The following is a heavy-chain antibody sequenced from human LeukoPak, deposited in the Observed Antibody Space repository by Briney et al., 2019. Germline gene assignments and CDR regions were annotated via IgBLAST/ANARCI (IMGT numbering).Heavy chain of an antibody. CDR2: ISRTSRHK. CDR1: GFTFSSYS. V-gene: IGHV3-21*01. D-gene: IGHD1-1*01. CDR3: VRDMNTVTTCYLQF. J-gene: IGHJ1*01. Sequence: PGGSLRLSCAASGFTFSSYSMSWVRQAPGKGLEWVSSISRTSRHKYYAYSAKGRFTISRDDAENSLFLQMDSLRAEDTAIYYCVRDMNTVTTCYLQFWGQGTLVTVSS.